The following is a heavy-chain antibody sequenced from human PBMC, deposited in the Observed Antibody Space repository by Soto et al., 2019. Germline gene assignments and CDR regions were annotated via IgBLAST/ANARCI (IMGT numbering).Heavy chain of an antibody. CDR3: AKDRSYCSGGSCLPPDAFDI. Sequence: EVQLLESGGGLVQPGGSLRLSCAASGFTFSSYAMSWVRQAPGKGLEWVSAISGSGGSTYYADSVKGRFTISRDNSKNTLNLQMNSLRAEDTAVYYCAKDRSYCSGGSCLPPDAFDIWGQGTMVTVSS. V-gene: IGHV3-23*01. D-gene: IGHD2-15*01. J-gene: IGHJ3*02. CDR1: GFTFSSYA. CDR2: ISGSGGST.